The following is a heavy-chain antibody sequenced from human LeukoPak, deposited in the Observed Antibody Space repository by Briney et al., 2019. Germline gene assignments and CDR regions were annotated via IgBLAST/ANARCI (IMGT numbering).Heavy chain of an antibody. V-gene: IGHV1-46*01. Sequence: ASVKVSCKASGYTFTSYYMHWVRQAPGQGLEWMGIINPSGGSTSYAQKFQGRVTMTRDTSTSTVYMELSSLRSEDTAVYYCARGKNQYYYDSRGYYYDYWGQGTLVTVSS. CDR3: ARGKNQYYYDSRGYYYDY. CDR1: GYTFTSYY. J-gene: IGHJ4*02. D-gene: IGHD3-22*01. CDR2: INPSGGST.